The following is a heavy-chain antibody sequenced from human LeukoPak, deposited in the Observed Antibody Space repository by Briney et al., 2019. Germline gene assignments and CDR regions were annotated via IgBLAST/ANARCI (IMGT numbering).Heavy chain of an antibody. D-gene: IGHD5-18*01. CDR2: IYSAGST. CDR3: AGRTADQDYYMDV. Sequence: PGGSLRLSCAASGFTISINFMGWVRQAPGKGLEWVSVIYSAGSTYYADSVKDRFTISRDISKNSLYLQMNSLRAEDTAVYYCAGRTADQDYYMDVWGKGTTVTISS. CDR1: GFTISINF. V-gene: IGHV3-53*01. J-gene: IGHJ6*03.